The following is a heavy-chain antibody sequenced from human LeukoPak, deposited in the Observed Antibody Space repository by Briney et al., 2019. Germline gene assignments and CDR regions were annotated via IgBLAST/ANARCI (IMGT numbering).Heavy chain of an antibody. D-gene: IGHD3-16*01. CDR3: ARGGGLDV. V-gene: IGHV3-7*03. CDR1: GFTFSSYW. CDR2: INHNGNVN. Sequence: GGSLRLSCAASGFTFSSYWMNWARQAPGKGLEWVASINHNGNVNYYVDSVKGRFTISRDNAKNSLYLQMSNLRAEVTAVYFCARGGGLDVWGQGATVTVSS. J-gene: IGHJ6*02.